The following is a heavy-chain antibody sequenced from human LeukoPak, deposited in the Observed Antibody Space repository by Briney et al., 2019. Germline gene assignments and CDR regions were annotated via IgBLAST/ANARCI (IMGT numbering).Heavy chain of an antibody. CDR3: ARAVAGKTFDY. D-gene: IGHD6-19*01. V-gene: IGHV1-69*04. CDR2: IIPILGIA. J-gene: IGHJ4*02. Sequence: GASVKVSCKASGYTFTGYYMHWVRQAPGQGLEWMGRIIPILGIANYAQKFQGRVTITADKSTSTAYMELSSLRSEDTAVYYCARAVAGKTFDYWGQGTLVTVSS. CDR1: GYTFTGYY.